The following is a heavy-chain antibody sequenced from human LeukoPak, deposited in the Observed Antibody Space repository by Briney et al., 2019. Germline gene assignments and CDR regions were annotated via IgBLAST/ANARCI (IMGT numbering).Heavy chain of an antibody. CDR3: ARDFRYSGYDL. J-gene: IGHJ4*02. CDR1: GYTFTGYY. D-gene: IGHD5-12*01. V-gene: IGHV1-18*04. CDR2: ISAYNGNT. Sequence: ASVKVSCKASGYTFTGYYMHWVRQAPGRGLEWMGWISAYNGNTNYAQKLQGRVTMTTDTSTSTAYMELRSLRSDDTAVYYCARDFRYSGYDLWGQGTLVTVSS.